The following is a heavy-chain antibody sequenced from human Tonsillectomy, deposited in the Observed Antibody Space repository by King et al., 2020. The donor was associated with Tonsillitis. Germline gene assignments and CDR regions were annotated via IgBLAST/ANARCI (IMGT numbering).Heavy chain of an antibody. CDR3: AKAMYSSGWYEPFDY. CDR2: LRGIGGST. D-gene: IGHD6-19*01. J-gene: IGHJ4*02. Sequence: VQLVESGGGLVQPGGSLRLSCAASGVTFSSYAMSLVRQAPVEGLGWVSALRGIGGSTSYADSVTGRFTTSIDNSKNTLYLQMNSLRAEDTAVYYCAKAMYSSGWYEPFDYWGQGTLVTVSS. CDR1: GVTFSSYA. V-gene: IGHV3-23*04.